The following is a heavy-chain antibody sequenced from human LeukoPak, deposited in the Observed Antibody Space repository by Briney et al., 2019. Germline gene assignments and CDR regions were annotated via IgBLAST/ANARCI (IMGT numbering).Heavy chain of an antibody. Sequence: PGGSLRLSCAASGFTFSDYYMSWIRQAPGKGLEWVSAISGSGGSTYYADSVKGRFTISRDNSKNTLYLQMNSLRAEDTAVYYCAKEQTWIQLWLHDYWGQGTLVTVSS. CDR1: GFTFSDYY. J-gene: IGHJ4*02. CDR3: AKEQTWIQLWLHDY. CDR2: ISGSGGST. D-gene: IGHD5-18*01. V-gene: IGHV3-23*01.